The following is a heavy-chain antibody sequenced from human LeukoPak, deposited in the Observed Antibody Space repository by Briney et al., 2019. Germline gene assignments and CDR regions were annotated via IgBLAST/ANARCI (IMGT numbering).Heavy chain of an antibody. Sequence: SETLSLTCAVYGGPFSGYDCSWIRQPPGKGLEWIGEINHSGSTNYNPSLKSRVTISVDTSKKQFSLKLSSVTAAATAVYYCARGGNYYQAVEMWGQRAMVTVSS. J-gene: IGHJ3*02. CDR3: ARGGNYYQAVEM. CDR2: INHSGST. CDR1: GGPFSGYD. V-gene: IGHV4-34*01. D-gene: IGHD3-10*01.